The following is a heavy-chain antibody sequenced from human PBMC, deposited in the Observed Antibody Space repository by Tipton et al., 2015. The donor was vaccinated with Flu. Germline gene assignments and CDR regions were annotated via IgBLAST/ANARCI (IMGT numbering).Heavy chain of an antibody. CDR2: IYYSGST. V-gene: IGHV4-61*01. Sequence: TLSLTCTVSGGSVSSGSYYWSWIRQPPGKGLEWIGYIYYSGSTNYNPSLKSRVTISVDTSKNQFSLKLSSVTAADTAVYYCAREEYLPGYSFTQSATHSFDIWGQGTMVTVSS. J-gene: IGHJ3*02. D-gene: IGHD5-18*01. CDR1: GGSVSSGSYY. CDR3: AREEYLPGYSFTQSATHSFDI.